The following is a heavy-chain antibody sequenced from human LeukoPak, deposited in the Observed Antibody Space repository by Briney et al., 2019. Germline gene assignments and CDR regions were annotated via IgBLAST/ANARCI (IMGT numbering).Heavy chain of an antibody. V-gene: IGHV1-69-2*01. CDR1: GYTFTDYY. Sequence: GASVRISCKVSGYTFTDYYMHWVQQAPGKGLEWMGLVDPEDGETIYAEKFQGRVTITADTSTDTAYMELSSLRSEDTAVYYCATDLHYGSGSRYMDVWGKGTTVTVSS. J-gene: IGHJ6*03. CDR3: ATDLHYGSGSRYMDV. CDR2: VDPEDGET. D-gene: IGHD3-10*01.